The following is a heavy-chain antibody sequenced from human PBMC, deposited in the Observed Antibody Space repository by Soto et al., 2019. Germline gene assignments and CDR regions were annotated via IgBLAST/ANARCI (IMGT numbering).Heavy chain of an antibody. CDR1: GYSFSSYW. CDR3: ARRLYDTSGYRYFDF. CDR2: IFPDDSET. D-gene: IGHD3-22*01. Sequence: GESLKISCKASGYSFSSYWIGGVRQIPGKGLEWMGIIFPDDSETRYSPSFQGKVSISVDKSITTAYLQWSSLKASDTAMYYRARRLYDTSGYRYFDFWGQGTLVTVSS. V-gene: IGHV5-51*01. J-gene: IGHJ4*02.